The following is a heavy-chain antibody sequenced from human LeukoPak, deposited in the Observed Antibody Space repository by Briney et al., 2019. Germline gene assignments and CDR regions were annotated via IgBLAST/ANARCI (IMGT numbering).Heavy chain of an antibody. CDR3: ARRCFDTSGWLFDY. CDR1: GGSFSGYY. J-gene: IGHJ4*02. Sequence: SETLPLTCAAYGGSFSGYYWSWIRQPPGKGLEWIGEINDNGSSNYNPSVKSRVAISVDTSKKQFSLKLTSVTAADTAVYYCARRCFDTSGWLFDYWGQGTLVTVSS. V-gene: IGHV4-34*01. CDR2: INDNGSS. D-gene: IGHD3-22*01.